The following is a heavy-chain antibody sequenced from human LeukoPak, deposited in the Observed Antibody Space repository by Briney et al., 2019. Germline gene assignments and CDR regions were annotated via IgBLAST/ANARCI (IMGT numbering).Heavy chain of an antibody. V-gene: IGHV1-46*01. Sequence: ASVKVSCKASGYTFTSYYMHWVRQAPGQGLEWMGIINPSGGSTSYAQKFQGRVTMTRDTSTSTVYMELSSLRSEDTAVYYCARWFFIAMVPEVYYMDVWGKGTTVTVSS. CDR1: GYTFTSYY. J-gene: IGHJ6*03. CDR3: ARWFFIAMVPEVYYMDV. D-gene: IGHD5-18*01. CDR2: INPSGGST.